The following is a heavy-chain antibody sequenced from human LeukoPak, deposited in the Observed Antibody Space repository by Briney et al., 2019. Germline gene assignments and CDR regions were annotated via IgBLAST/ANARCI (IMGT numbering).Heavy chain of an antibody. CDR1: GGSISSSSYY. V-gene: IGHV4-39*01. Sequence: SETLSLTCTVSGGSISSSSYYWGWIRQPPGKGLEWIGSIYYSGGTYYNPSLKSRVTISVDTSKNQFSLKLSSVTAADTAVYYCAEYSSDYWGQGTLVTVSS. CDR3: AEYSSDY. J-gene: IGHJ4*02. CDR2: IYYSGGT. D-gene: IGHD2/OR15-2a*01.